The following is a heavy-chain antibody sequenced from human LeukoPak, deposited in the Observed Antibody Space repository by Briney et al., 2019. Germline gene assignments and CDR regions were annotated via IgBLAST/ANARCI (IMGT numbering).Heavy chain of an antibody. J-gene: IGHJ4*02. CDR1: GYTLTELS. V-gene: IGHV1-24*01. Sequence: ASVKVSCKVSGYTLTELSMHWVRQAPGKGLEWMGGVDPEDGETIYAQTFQGRVTMTEDTSTDTAYMELSSLRSEDTAVYYCATGGVLWFGESPNYFDYWGQGTLVTVSS. D-gene: IGHD3-10*01. CDR3: ATGGVLWFGESPNYFDY. CDR2: VDPEDGET.